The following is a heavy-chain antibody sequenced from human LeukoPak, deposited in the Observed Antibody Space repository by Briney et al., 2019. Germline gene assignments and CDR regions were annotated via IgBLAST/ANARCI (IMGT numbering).Heavy chain of an antibody. J-gene: IGHJ6*02. Sequence: GGPLRLSCAASGFTFDDYAMHWVRQAPGKGLEWVSGISWNSGSIGYADSVKGRFTISRDNSKNTLYLQMNSLRAEDTAIYYCAKDPASGSSYYFHGMEDWGQGTTVTVSS. V-gene: IGHV3-9*01. CDR2: ISWNSGSI. CDR3: AKDPASGSSYYFHGMED. CDR1: GFTFDDYA. D-gene: IGHD1-26*01.